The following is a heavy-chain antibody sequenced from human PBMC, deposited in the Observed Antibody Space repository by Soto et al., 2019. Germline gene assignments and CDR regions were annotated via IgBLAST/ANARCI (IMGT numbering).Heavy chain of an antibody. J-gene: IGHJ3*02. CDR3: ARVIQLWSHDAFDI. CDR1: GYTFTDHF. D-gene: IGHD5-18*01. Sequence: ASVKVSCKATGYTFTDHFFHWVRQAPGQGLEWMGWINANNGSTTYAQKLQGRFTMTTDTSTSTAYMELRSLRSDDTAVYYCARVIQLWSHDAFDIWGQGTMVTVSS. V-gene: IGHV1-18*04. CDR2: INANNGST.